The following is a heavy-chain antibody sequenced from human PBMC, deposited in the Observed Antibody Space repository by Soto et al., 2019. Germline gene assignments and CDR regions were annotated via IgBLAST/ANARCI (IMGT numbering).Heavy chain of an antibody. CDR2: VYYTGST. J-gene: IGHJ4*02. Sequence: SETLSLTCSVSGGSISGPYCSWIRQSPGKGLEWLGYVYYTGSTNYSPSLRSRVSISVDTSKNEFSLRLSSVTAADTAVYFCARSVAVPGAHIDYWGQGTQVTVSS. D-gene: IGHD6-19*01. CDR1: GGSISGPY. V-gene: IGHV4-59*11. CDR3: ARSVAVPGAHIDY.